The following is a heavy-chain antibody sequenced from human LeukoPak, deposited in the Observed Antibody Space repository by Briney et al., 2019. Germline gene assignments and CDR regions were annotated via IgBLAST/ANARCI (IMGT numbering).Heavy chain of an antibody. Sequence: PSETLSLTCAVYGGSFSGYYWSWIRQPPGKGLEWIGEINHSGSTNYNPSLKSRVTISVDTSKNQFSLKLSSVTAADTAVYYCARGLSDSSGYYDYWGQGTLVTVSS. CDR1: GGSFSGYY. V-gene: IGHV4-34*01. CDR3: ARGLSDSSGYYDY. CDR2: INHSGST. D-gene: IGHD3-22*01. J-gene: IGHJ4*02.